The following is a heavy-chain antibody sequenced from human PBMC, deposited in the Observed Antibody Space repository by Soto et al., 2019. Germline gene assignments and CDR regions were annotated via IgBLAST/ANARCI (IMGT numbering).Heavy chain of an antibody. CDR1: GGTFSTYG. CDR3: ARGELKTGSVPYSMDV. D-gene: IGHD1-1*01. V-gene: IGHV1-69*01. CDR2: FIPIFGTS. J-gene: IGHJ6*02. Sequence: QVQLGQSGAEVKNPGSSVKVSCKAYGGTFSTYGISWVRQAPGQGLEWMGGFIPIFGTSNYAQKFQGRLTISADEPTSTAYMEMSSLRSDDTAVYYCARGELKTGSVPYSMDVWGQGTTVAVSS.